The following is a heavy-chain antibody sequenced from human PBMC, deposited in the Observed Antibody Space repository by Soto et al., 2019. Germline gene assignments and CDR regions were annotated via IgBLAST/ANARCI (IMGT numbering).Heavy chain of an antibody. V-gene: IGHV3-30-3*01. CDR3: ARYCSGGSCYSENYYYYGMDV. CDR2: ISYDGSNK. J-gene: IGHJ6*02. CDR1: GFTFSSYA. D-gene: IGHD2-15*01. Sequence: PGGSLRLSCAASGFTFSSYAMHWVRQAPGKGLEWEAVISYDGSNKYYADSVKGQFTISRDNSKNTLYLQMNSLRAEDTAVYYCARYCSGGSCYSENYYYYGMDVWGQGTTVTVSS.